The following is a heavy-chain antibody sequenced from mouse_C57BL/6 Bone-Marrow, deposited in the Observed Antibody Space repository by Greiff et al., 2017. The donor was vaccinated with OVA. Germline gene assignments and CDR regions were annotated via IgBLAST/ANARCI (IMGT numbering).Heavy chain of an antibody. CDR2: IRYDGSN. CDR3: ARDFDY. V-gene: IGHV3-6*01. CDR1: GYSITSGYY. J-gene: IGHJ2*01. Sequence: ESGPGLVKPSQSLSLTCSVTGYSITSGYYWNWIRQFPGNKLEWMGYIRYDGSNNYNPSLKNRISITRDTSKNQLCLKLNSVTTEDTATYCCARDFDYWGQGTTLTVSS.